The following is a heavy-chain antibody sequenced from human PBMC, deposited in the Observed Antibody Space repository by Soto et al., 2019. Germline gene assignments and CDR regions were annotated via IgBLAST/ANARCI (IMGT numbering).Heavy chain of an antibody. CDR3: ASGIAAAGTHYYYYYGMDV. Sequence: SVKVSCKVSGGTFSSYAISWVRQAPGQGLEWMGGIIPIFGTVNYAQKFQGRVTITADESTSTAYMELSSLRSEDTAVYYCASGIAAAGTHYYYYYGMDVWGQGTTVTVSS. J-gene: IGHJ6*02. CDR1: GGTFSSYA. V-gene: IGHV1-69*13. D-gene: IGHD6-13*01. CDR2: IIPIFGTV.